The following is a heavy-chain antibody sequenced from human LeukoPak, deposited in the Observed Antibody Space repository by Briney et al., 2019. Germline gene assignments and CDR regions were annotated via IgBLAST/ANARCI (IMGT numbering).Heavy chain of an antibody. J-gene: IGHJ3*02. D-gene: IGHD3-3*01. CDR1: GGSISSYY. Sequence: PSETLSLTCTVSGGSISSYYWSWIRQPPGKGLEWIGYIYYSGTAIYSPSLKSRLTISVDTSKNQFSLKLKSMTAADTAMYYCVKSRNWRDAFDIWGQGTMVTVSS. CDR3: VKSRNWRDAFDI. V-gene: IGHV4-59*08. CDR2: IYYSGTA.